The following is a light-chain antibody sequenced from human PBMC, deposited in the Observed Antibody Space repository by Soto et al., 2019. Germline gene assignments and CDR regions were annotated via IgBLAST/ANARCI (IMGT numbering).Light chain of an antibody. CDR1: QGVSSY. CDR3: QHFHSYPLT. CDR2: PAS. Sequence: IXLTQSPSSLSASVGDRVTITCRASQGVSSYLAWWQQKPGKPPKLLIYPASALQSGVPSRFSGGGSGTDFTLTITRLQPEDFATYYCQHFHSYPLTFGGGTKVEIE. V-gene: IGKV1-9*01. J-gene: IGKJ4*01.